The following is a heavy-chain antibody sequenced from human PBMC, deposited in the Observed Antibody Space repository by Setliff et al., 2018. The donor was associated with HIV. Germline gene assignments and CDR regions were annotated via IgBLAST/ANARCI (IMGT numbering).Heavy chain of an antibody. V-gene: IGHV4-61*02. CDR2: IYASGSP. D-gene: IGHD6-19*01. Sequence: SETLSLTCNVSGGSISSVNYYWNWIRQPAGKGLEWIGRIYASGSPTYNSSLESRVTISVDTSKNHFSLRLNSATAADTAVYFCARAPRYYRGWYIPEYFDNWGEGTLVTVSS. J-gene: IGHJ4*02. CDR3: ARAPRYYRGWYIPEYFDN. CDR1: GGSISSVNYY.